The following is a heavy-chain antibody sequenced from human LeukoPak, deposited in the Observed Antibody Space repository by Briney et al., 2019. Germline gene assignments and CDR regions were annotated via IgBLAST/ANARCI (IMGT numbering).Heavy chain of an antibody. J-gene: IGHJ5*02. CDR2: ISQSGST. Sequence: SETLSLTCAVYGGSFSDYYWSWIRQPPGKGLEWIGEISQSGSTNFNPSLKSRVTISVDTSRNQFSLKLNSVTAADTAVYYCARHYGPWGQGTLVTVSS. CDR3: ARHYGP. CDR1: GGSFSDYY. D-gene: IGHD3-16*01. V-gene: IGHV4-34*01.